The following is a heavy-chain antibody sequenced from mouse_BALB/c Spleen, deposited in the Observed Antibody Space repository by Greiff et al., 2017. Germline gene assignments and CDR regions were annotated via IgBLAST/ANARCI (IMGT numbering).Heavy chain of an antibody. D-gene: IGHD2-1*01. V-gene: IGHV5-12-2*01. CDR1: GFTFSSFY. J-gene: IGHJ3*01. CDR3: ARHGHGNLFAY. CDR2: ISNGGGST. Sequence: EVKVVESGGGLVQPGGSRKLSCAASGFTFSSFYMSLVRPAPEKRLGWVAYISNGGGSTYYPDTVKGRLTISRDNAKNTLYLQMSSLKSEDTAMYYCARHGHGNLFAYWGQGTLVTVSA.